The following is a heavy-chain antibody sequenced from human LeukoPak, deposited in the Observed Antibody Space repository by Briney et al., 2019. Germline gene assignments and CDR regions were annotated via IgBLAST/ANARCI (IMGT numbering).Heavy chain of an antibody. CDR1: GYTFTRYD. CDR2: VNPNSGHT. Sequence: GASVKVSCKASGYTFTRYDINWVRQATGQGLEWMGWVNPNSGHTGYAQKFQGRVTMTRNTPISTAYMDLSSLRSEDTAVYYCARGAPGSYCSGGSCPYFDYWGQGTLVSVSS. CDR3: ARGAPGSYCSGGSCPYFDY. J-gene: IGHJ4*02. D-gene: IGHD2-15*01. V-gene: IGHV1-8*01.